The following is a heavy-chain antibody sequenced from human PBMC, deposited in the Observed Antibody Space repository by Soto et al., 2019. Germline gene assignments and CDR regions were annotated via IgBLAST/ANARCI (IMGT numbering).Heavy chain of an antibody. D-gene: IGHD2-2*01. Sequence: PSETLSLTCTVSGGSVSSNNYYWSWIRQPPGKGLEWIGYIYYSGSTTYNPSLKSRVTISVDRSKNQFSLKLNPVTAADTAVYYCARDADLAVVPAGGGRYYHYYGMDVWGQGTTVTVSS. CDR1: GGSVSSNNYY. V-gene: IGHV4-61*01. CDR2: IYYSGST. J-gene: IGHJ6*02. CDR3: ARDADLAVVPAGGGRYYHYYGMDV.